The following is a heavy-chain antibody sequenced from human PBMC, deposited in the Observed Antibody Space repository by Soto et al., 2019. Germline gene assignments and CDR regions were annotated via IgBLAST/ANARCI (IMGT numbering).Heavy chain of an antibody. Sequence: EVQLLESGGGLVQPGGSLRLPCAASGHTFSRCSMICARHARGEGLEWVSAICGSGGSTYCADSVKGRFTISRDNSKNTLYLQMNSLRAEDTAVYYCAKDRGVRGVYFDYWGQGTLVTVSS. CDR3: AKDRGVRGVYFDY. CDR2: ICGSGGST. V-gene: IGHV3-23*01. J-gene: IGHJ4*02. D-gene: IGHD3-10*01. CDR1: GHTFSRCS.